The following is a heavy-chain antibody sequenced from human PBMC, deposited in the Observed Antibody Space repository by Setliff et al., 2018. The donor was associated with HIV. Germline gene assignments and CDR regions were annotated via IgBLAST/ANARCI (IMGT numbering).Heavy chain of an antibody. CDR3: ARSTTAD. Sequence: ASVKVSCKASGYTFTEYYIHWVRQAPGQGLEWMGWIYPNTGGTNYAQKFQGRVTMTRDTSISTAYMELSRLRSDDTALYYCARSTTADWGQGTMVTVSP. D-gene: IGHD4-17*01. CDR1: GYTFTEYY. J-gene: IGHJ4*02. V-gene: IGHV1-2*02. CDR2: IYPNTGGT.